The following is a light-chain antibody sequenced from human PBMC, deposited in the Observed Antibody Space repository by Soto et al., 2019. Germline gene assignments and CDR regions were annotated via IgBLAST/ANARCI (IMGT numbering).Light chain of an antibody. CDR1: QSVSSY. Sequence: ELVWTQSPATLSLSPGERATLSCRASQSVSSYLAWYQQKPCQAPRLLIYDASNRATGIPARFSGSGSGTEFTLTISFLQPDDFATYYGQQYKSYSTLTFGGGTKVDIK. V-gene: IGKV3-11*01. J-gene: IGKJ4*01. CDR3: QQYKSYSTLT. CDR2: DAS.